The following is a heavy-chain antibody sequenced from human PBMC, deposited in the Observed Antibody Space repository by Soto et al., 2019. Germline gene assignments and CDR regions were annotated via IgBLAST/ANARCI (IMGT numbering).Heavy chain of an antibody. CDR2: ISAYNGNT. J-gene: IGHJ6*02. D-gene: IGHD3-3*01. CDR1: GYTFTSYG. V-gene: IGHV1-18*01. CDR3: ARDRGKDYDFWSGYPYGMDV. Sequence: QVQRVQSGAEVKKPGASVKVSCKASGYTFTSYGISWVRQAPGQGLEWMGWISAYNGNTTYAQKLQGRVTMTTDTSTSTAYMELRSLRSNDTAVYYCARDRGKDYDFWSGYPYGMDVWGQGTTVTVSS.